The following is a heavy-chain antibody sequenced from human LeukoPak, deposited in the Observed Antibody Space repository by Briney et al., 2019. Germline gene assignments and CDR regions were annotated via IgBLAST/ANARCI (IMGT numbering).Heavy chain of an antibody. J-gene: IGHJ4*02. V-gene: IGHV1-18*01. CDR1: GYTFTSYG. CDR3: ARVPFRRCGELIGEN. Sequence: ASVKVSCKASGYTFTSYGISWVRQAPGQGLEWMGWISAYNGNTNYAQKLQGRVTMTTDTSTSTAYMELRSLRSDDTAVYYCARVPFRRCGELIGENWGQGTLVTVSS. CDR2: ISAYNGNT. D-gene: IGHD3-10*01.